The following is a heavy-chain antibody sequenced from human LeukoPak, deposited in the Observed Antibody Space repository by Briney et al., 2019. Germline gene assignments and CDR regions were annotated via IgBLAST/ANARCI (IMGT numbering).Heavy chain of an antibody. J-gene: IGHJ4*02. CDR2: VSGSGGST. D-gene: IGHD5-12*01. Sequence: GGSLRLSCAASGFTFSSYAMSWVRQAPGKGLEWVSAVSGSGGSTYYADSVKGRFTISRDNSKNTLYLQMNSLRAEDTAVYYCAKLQWGATTFFDYWGQGTLVTVSS. V-gene: IGHV3-23*01. CDR1: GFTFSSYA. CDR3: AKLQWGATTFFDY.